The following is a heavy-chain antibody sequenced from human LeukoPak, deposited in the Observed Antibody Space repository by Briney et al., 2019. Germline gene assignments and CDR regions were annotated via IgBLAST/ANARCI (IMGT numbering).Heavy chain of an antibody. J-gene: IGHJ4*02. D-gene: IGHD1-26*01. CDR1: RFPSRAVK. CDR2: INPNSRDT. Sequence: GSVRVSPAAPRFPSRAVKISWGRQAPGQGLEWMGWINPNSRDTKNTQRFQGRDTMTRDTSVRTAYMEMTSLRYDETAVYDGARDAIVLSVAFDYWGQGTLVTVSS. V-gene: IGHV1-2*02. CDR3: ARDAIVLSVAFDY.